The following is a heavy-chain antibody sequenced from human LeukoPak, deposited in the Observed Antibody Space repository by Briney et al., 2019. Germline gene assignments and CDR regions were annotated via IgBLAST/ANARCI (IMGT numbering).Heavy chain of an antibody. CDR1: GGSFSGYY. J-gene: IGHJ3*02. V-gene: IGHV4-34*01. D-gene: IGHD1-14*01. CDR3: ARDGIGMIAFDI. CDR2: IYHSGST. Sequence: PSETLSLTCAVYGGSFSGYYWSWIRQPPGKGLEWIGEIYHSGSTNYNPSLKSRVTISVDKSKNQFSLKLSSVTAADTAVYYCARDGIGMIAFDIWGQGTMVTVSS.